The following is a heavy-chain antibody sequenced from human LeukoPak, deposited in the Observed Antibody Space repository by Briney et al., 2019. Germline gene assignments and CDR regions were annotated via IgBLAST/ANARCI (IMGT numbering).Heavy chain of an antibody. Sequence: GGSLRLSCAASGFTFSTYGMHWVRQAPGKGLEWLAVISNDGSHKYYADSVKGRFTTSRDNSNNTLSMQMNSLRIEDTAVYYCAKGGVPTAMVDYWGQGILVTVSS. V-gene: IGHV3-30*18. CDR2: ISNDGSHK. CDR1: GFTFSTYG. D-gene: IGHD2-2*01. J-gene: IGHJ4*02. CDR3: AKGGVPTAMVDY.